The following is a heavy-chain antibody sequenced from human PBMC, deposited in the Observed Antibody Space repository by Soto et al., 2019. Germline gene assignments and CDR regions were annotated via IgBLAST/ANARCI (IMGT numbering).Heavy chain of an antibody. J-gene: IGHJ6*02. CDR1: GYTFTSYY. CDR2: INPSGGST. CDR3: ARDCIVATGHYYYGMDV. Sequence: ASVKVSCKASGYTFTSYYMHWVRQAPGQGLEWMGIINPSGGSTSYAQKFQGRVTMTRDTSTSTVYMELSSLRSEDTAVYYCARDCIVATGHYYYGMDVWGQGTTVTVS. V-gene: IGHV1-46*01. D-gene: IGHD5-12*01.